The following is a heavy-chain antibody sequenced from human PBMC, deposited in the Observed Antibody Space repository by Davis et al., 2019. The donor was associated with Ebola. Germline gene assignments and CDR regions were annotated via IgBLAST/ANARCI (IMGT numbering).Heavy chain of an antibody. Sequence: ASVLVSCKASAYIFHNYVISWVRQAPGPGLEWMGRINAYNGNTNYAQKLQGRVTMTTDTSTSTAYMELRSLRSDDTAVYYCARAPFIVGATYPIDYWGQGTLVTV. V-gene: IGHV1-18*01. CDR3: ARAPFIVGATYPIDY. CDR2: INAYNGNT. J-gene: IGHJ4*02. CDR1: AYIFHNYV. D-gene: IGHD1-26*01.